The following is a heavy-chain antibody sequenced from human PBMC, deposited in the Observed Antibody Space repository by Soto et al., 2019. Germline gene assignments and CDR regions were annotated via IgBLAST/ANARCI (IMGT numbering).Heavy chain of an antibody. CDR1: GFTLSDYY. V-gene: IGHV3-11*06. D-gene: IGHD6-13*01. CDR3: ASRPVRSAAGPDY. J-gene: IGHJ4*02. Sequence: PGGSLRLSCAASGFTLSDYYMSWIRQAPGKGLEWVSYISSSSSYTNYADSVKGRFTISRDNAKNSLYLQMNSLRAEDTAVYYCASRPVRSAAGPDYWGQGTLVTVSS. CDR2: ISSSSSYT.